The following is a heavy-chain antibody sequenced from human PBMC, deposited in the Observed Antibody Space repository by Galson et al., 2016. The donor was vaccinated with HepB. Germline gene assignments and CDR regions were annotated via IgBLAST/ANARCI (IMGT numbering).Heavy chain of an antibody. CDR1: GFTFSSYG. Sequence: SLRLSCAASGFTFSSYGMTWVRQAPGKGLEWVSAISSSGDRTYYADSVKGRFTISRDNSKNTLYLQMNSLRAEDTAVYYCAKRLFGSYLDYWGRGTLVTVSS. CDR2: ISSSGDRT. CDR3: AKRLFGSYLDY. D-gene: IGHD3-16*02. J-gene: IGHJ4*02. V-gene: IGHV3-23*01.